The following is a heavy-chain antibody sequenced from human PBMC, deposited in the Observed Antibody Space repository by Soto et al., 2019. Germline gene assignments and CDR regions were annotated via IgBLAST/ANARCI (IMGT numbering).Heavy chain of an antibody. CDR3: AQSGDYGRYFYCMDV. CDR1: EFTFSNYA. CDR2: ISGSGAST. D-gene: IGHD4-17*01. J-gene: IGHJ6*03. Sequence: EVQLLESGGGLVQPGGSLRLSCAASEFTFSNYAMNWVRQAPGKGLEWDSTISGSGASTYYADSVKGRFTRSRDKSKNTLYLQMDSLRAEDTAVYYCAQSGDYGRYFYCMDVWGKGTTVTVSS. V-gene: IGHV3-23*01.